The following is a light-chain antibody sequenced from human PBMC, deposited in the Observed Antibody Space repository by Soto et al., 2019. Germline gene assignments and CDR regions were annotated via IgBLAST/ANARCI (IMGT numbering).Light chain of an antibody. CDR1: NNDIAIFNY. V-gene: IGLV2-8*01. Sequence: QPALTQPPSASGSRGQSVTISCTGTNNDIAIFNYVSWYQQYPGKAPKLLIYEVTKRPSGVPARFSGSKSGNTASLTVSGLRAEDEAHYFCSSFADTDKIVFGGGTKVTVL. CDR2: EVT. CDR3: SSFADTDKIV. J-gene: IGLJ2*01.